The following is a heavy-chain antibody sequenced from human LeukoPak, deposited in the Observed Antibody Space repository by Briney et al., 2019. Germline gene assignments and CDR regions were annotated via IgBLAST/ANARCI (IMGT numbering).Heavy chain of an antibody. Sequence: SETLSLTCAVYGGSFSGYYWSWIRQPPGKGLEWIGEINHSGSTNYNPSLKSRVTISVDTSKNQFSLELTSVTAADTAVYYCARVYYSNSYDYWYFDLWGRGTLVTVSS. CDR3: ARVYYSNSYDYWYFDL. V-gene: IGHV4-34*01. J-gene: IGHJ2*01. CDR2: INHSGST. D-gene: IGHD6-13*01. CDR1: GGSFSGYY.